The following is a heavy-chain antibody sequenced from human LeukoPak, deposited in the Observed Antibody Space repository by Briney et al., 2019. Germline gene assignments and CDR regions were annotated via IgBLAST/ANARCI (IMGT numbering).Heavy chain of an antibody. CDR1: GYTFTSYA. J-gene: IGHJ6*03. Sequence: GASAKVSCKASGYTFTSYAMHWVRQAPGQRLEWMGWSNAGNGNTKYSQEFQGRVTITRDTSASTAYMELRSLRSDDTAVYYCARDRGLEWEPSAHAYYYMDVWGKGTTVTVSS. V-gene: IGHV1-3*02. CDR3: ARDRGLEWEPSAHAYYYMDV. D-gene: IGHD1-26*01. CDR2: SNAGNGNT.